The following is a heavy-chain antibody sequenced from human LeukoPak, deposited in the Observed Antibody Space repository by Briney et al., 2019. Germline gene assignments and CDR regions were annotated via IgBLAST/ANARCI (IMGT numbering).Heavy chain of an antibody. CDR1: GFTFSSYA. CDR2: ISGSGGST. CDR3: AKTADIVVAVAISNFDY. V-gene: IGHV3-23*01. J-gene: IGHJ4*02. D-gene: IGHD2-15*01. Sequence: GGSLRLSCAASGFTFSSYAMSWVRQAPGKGLEWVSAISGSGGSTYYADSVKGRFTISRDNSKNTLYLQMNSLRAEDTAVYYCAKTADIVVAVAISNFDYWGQGTLVTVSS.